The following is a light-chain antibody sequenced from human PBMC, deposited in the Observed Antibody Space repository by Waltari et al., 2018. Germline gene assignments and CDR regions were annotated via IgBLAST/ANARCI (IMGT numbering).Light chain of an antibody. CDR1: SSNIGTTT. J-gene: IGLJ3*02. Sequence: QSVLTQPPSVSATPGQRVAIACSGSSSNIGTTTVNWYQQLPGPAPKLLIYTNNQRPSGVPDRFSGSKSGTSASLAISGLQSEDEADYYCAAWDDTLNGVVFGGGTKLTV. V-gene: IGLV1-44*01. CDR3: AAWDDTLNGVV. CDR2: TNN.